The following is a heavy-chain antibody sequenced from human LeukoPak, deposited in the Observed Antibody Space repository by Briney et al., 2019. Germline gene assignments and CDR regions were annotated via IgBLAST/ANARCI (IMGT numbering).Heavy chain of an antibody. CDR3: ASLGYCSSTSCYPHWFDP. Sequence: PGGSLRLSCAASGFTFSSYSMNWVRQAPGKGLEWVSYIRSSSSTIYYADSVKGRFTISRDNAKNSLYLQMNSLRAEDTAVYYCASLGYCSSTSCYPHWFDPWGQGTLVTVSS. V-gene: IGHV3-48*01. J-gene: IGHJ5*02. D-gene: IGHD2-2*01. CDR1: GFTFSSYS. CDR2: IRSSSSTI.